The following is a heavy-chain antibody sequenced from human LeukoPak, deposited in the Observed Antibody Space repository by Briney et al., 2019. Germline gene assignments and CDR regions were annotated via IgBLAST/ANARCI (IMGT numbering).Heavy chain of an antibody. D-gene: IGHD3-22*01. Sequence: PGGSLRLSCAASGFTFSSYGIHWVRQAPGEGLEWVAVIWYDGSNKYYADSVKGRFTISRDNSKNTLYLQMNSLRPEDTAVFFCTRDSYYYSSDYYPFDYWGQGTLVTVSS. CDR1: GFTFSSYG. CDR3: TRDSYYYSSDYYPFDY. CDR2: IWYDGSNK. V-gene: IGHV3-33*01. J-gene: IGHJ4*02.